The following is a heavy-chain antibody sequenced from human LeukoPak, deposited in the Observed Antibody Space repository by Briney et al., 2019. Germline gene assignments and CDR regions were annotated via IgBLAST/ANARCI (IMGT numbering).Heavy chain of an antibody. V-gene: IGHV4-39*07. CDR3: ARMSSGGWYEG. CDR2: IYYSGST. Sequence: PSETLSLTCTVSGGSISSSSYYWGWIRQPPGKGLEWIGSIYYSGSTYYNPSLKSRVTVSVDTSKNQFSLKLSSVTAADTAVYYCARMSSGGWYEGWGQGTLVTVSS. J-gene: IGHJ4*02. CDR1: GGSISSSSYY. D-gene: IGHD6-19*01.